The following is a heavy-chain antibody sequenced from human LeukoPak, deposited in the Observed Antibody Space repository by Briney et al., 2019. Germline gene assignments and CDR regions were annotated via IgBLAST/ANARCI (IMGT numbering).Heavy chain of an antibody. Sequence: PGGSLRLSCAASGFTFSSSAMSWVRQAPGKGLEWVSAISNNGGYTYYADSVQGRFTISRDNAKNSLYLQMNSLRAEDTAVYYCARDKLGDYEFDYWGQGTLVTVSS. D-gene: IGHD4-17*01. CDR3: ARDKLGDYEFDY. J-gene: IGHJ4*02. CDR2: ISNNGGYT. V-gene: IGHV3-23*01. CDR1: GFTFSSSA.